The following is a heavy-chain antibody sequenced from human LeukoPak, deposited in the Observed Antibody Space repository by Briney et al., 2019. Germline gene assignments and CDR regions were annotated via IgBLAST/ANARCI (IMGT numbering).Heavy chain of an antibody. CDR2: IIVGSGAT. D-gene: IGHD3-16*01. J-gene: IGHJ4*02. CDR1: GFTSTNFA. Sequence: ASVKVSYKASGFTSTNFAVQWVRQARGQRLEWIGWIIVGSGATKCAQDFQERVTITRDLSTSTLYMELRSLTSEDTAVYYCAADLSNPRMGASYLDSWGQGTLVTVSS. CDR3: AADLSNPRMGASYLDS. V-gene: IGHV1-58*01.